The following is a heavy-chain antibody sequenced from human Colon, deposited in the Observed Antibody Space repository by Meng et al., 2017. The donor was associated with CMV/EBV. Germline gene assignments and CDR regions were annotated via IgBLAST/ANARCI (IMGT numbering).Heavy chain of an antibody. D-gene: IGHD2-21*01. CDR2: IPDDGGNT. Sequence: GGSLRLSCTASEFTVSESYINWVRQAPGKGLEWVALIPDDGGNTYYADSVKGRFTVSRDNSKNTMFLQMNSLRPEDTAVYYCARVRLEVIASHAFDIWGLGTMVTVSS. J-gene: IGHJ3*02. CDR1: EFTVSESY. V-gene: IGHV3-30*03. CDR3: ARVRLEVIASHAFDI.